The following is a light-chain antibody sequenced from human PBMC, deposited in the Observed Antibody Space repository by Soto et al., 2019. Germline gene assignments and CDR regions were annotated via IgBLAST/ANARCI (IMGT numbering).Light chain of an antibody. V-gene: IGKV3-20*01. J-gene: IGKJ1*01. CDR1: QSVSGN. CDR3: QQYGSSGT. Sequence: EIVMTQSPATLSVSPGGRSTLSCRASQSVSGNLAWYQQKPGQAPRXLIYGASNRATGIPDRFNGIGSGTEFTLTISRLEPEDFAVDYCQQYGSSGTFGQGTKVDI. CDR2: GAS.